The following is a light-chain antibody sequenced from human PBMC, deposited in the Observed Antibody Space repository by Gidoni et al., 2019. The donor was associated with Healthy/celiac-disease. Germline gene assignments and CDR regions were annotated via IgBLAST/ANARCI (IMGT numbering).Light chain of an antibody. Sequence: DIQMTQSPSSLSASVGDRVTITCRASQSISSYLNWYQQKPGKAPKLLIYAASSLQSGVPSRFSGSGSGTDFTLTIRSLQPEDFATYYCQQSYSTPQDFGGGTKVEIK. V-gene: IGKV1-39*01. CDR2: AAS. J-gene: IGKJ4*01. CDR3: QQSYSTPQD. CDR1: QSISSY.